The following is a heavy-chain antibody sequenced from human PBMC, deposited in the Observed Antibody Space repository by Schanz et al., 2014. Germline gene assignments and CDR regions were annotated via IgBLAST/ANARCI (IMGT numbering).Heavy chain of an antibody. J-gene: IGHJ4*02. CDR2: INNSGST. CDR1: GGFISSINW. V-gene: IGHV4-4*02. Sequence: QVQLQESGPGLVKPSGTLSLTCAVSGGFISSINWWSWVRQSPGTGLEWIGEINNSGSTNYNPSLKSRVPISLYRSKSQFSLTLTAVTAADTAVYYCARDERDLPRSLFVFWGLGTLVNVSA. D-gene: IGHD2-2*01. CDR3: ARDERDLPRSLFVF.